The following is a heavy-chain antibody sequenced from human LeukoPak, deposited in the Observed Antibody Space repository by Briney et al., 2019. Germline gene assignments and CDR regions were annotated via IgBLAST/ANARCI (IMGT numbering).Heavy chain of an antibody. CDR1: GYTLTKLS. J-gene: IGHJ4*02. V-gene: IGHV1-24*01. CDR2: FDLEDGET. Sequence: ASVKVSCKVSGYTLTKLSMHWVRQAPGKGLEWMGGFDLEDGETIYAQKFQGRVTMTEDTSTDTAYMELSSLRSEDTAVYYCATVPDGGASRWLPLFDYWGQGTLVTVSS. D-gene: IGHD2-21*01. CDR3: ATVPDGGASRWLPLFDY.